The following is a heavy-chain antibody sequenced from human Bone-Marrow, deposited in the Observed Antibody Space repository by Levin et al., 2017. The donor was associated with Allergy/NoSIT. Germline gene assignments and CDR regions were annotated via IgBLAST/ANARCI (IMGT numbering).Heavy chain of an antibody. D-gene: IGHD3-10*01. J-gene: IGHJ5*02. CDR2: TYYRSKWYY. CDR3: TGGGLVRGSIHWFDP. V-gene: IGHV6-1*01. CDR1: GDSVSSNSAG. Sequence: SETLSLTCAISGDSVSSNSAGWNWIRQSPSRGLEWLGRTYYRSKWYYDYAVSVKSRITINPDTSKNQFSLQLNSVTPEDTAVYYCTGGGLVRGSIHWFDPWGQGTLVTVSS.